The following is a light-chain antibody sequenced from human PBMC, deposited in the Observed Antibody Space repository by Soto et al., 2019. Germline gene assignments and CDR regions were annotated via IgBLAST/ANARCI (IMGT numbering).Light chain of an antibody. Sequence: QSVLTQPASVSGSPGQSITISCTGTSNDVGGYNYVSWYQQHPGKAPKLMIYDVSNRPSGVSNRFSGSKSGNTASLTISGLQAEDEADYYCSSYTSSSTRIFFGTGTKATVL. CDR2: DVS. V-gene: IGLV2-14*01. CDR3: SSYTSSSTRIF. CDR1: SNDVGGYNY. J-gene: IGLJ1*01.